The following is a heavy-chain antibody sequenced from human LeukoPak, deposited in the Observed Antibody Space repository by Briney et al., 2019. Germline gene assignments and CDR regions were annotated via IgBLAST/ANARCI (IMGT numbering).Heavy chain of an antibody. V-gene: IGHV4-59*12. J-gene: IGHJ4*02. CDR3: ARVQAVFQNFDY. CDR2: IYYSGST. Sequence: ASETLSLTCTVSGGSISSYYWSWIRQPPGKGLEWIGYIYYSGSTNYNPSLKSRVTISVDTSKNQFSLKLSSVTAADTAVYSCARVQAVFQNFDYWGQGTLVTVSS. CDR1: GGSISSYY.